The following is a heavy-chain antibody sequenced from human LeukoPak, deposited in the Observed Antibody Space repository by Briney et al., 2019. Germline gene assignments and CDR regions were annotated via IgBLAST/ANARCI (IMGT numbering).Heavy chain of an antibody. V-gene: IGHV3-30*02. D-gene: IGHD3-22*01. CDR1: GFTFSSYW. CDR2: IRYDGSNK. CDR3: AKDHLYYYDSSGFDAFDI. J-gene: IGHJ3*02. Sequence: GGSLRLSCAASGFTFSSYWMSWVRQAPGKGLEWVAFIRYDGSNKYYADSVKGRFTISRDNSKNTLYLQMNSLRAEDTAVYYCAKDHLYYYDSSGFDAFDIWGQGTMVTVSS.